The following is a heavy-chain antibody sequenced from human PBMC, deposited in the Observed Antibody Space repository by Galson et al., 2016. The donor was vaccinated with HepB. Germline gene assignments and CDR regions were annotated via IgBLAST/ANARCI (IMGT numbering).Heavy chain of an antibody. V-gene: IGHV3-7*01. CDR3: ARVHSSWYYFDS. CDR1: GFTFSYYW. CDR2: IKQDGNEG. Sequence: SLRLSCAVSGFTFSYYWMSWVRQVPGKGLEWVANIKQDGNEGYYVDSVKGRFTISRDNAKNSLYLQMDSLRVEDTAVYYCARVHSSWYYFDSWGQGTLVTVSS. J-gene: IGHJ4*02.